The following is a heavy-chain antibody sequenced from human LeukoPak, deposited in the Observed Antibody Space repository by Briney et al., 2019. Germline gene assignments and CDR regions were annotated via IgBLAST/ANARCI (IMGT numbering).Heavy chain of an antibody. D-gene: IGHD6-6*01. CDR3: ARRLYSSSYWYFDL. Sequence: SQTLSLTCTVSGGSISSGSYYWSWIRQPAGKGLEWIGSIYHSGSTYYNPSLKSRVTISVDTSKNQFSLKLSSVTAADTAVYYCARRLYSSSYWYFDLWGRGTLVTVSS. CDR1: GGSISSGSYY. V-gene: IGHV4-61*02. CDR2: IYHSGST. J-gene: IGHJ2*01.